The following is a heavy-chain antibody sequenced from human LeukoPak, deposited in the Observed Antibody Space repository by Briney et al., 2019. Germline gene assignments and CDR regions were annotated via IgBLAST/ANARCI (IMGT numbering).Heavy chain of an antibody. D-gene: IGHD1-26*01. CDR3: ARGGAPYYYYGMDV. CDR2: IYHSGST. Sequence: SETLSLTCAVSGGSISGGGYSWSWIRQPPGKGLEWIGYIYHSGSTYYNPSLKSRVTISVDRSKNQFSLKLSSVTAADTAVYYCARGGAPYYYYGMDVWGQGTTVTVSS. J-gene: IGHJ6*02. CDR1: GGSISGGGYS. V-gene: IGHV4-30-2*01.